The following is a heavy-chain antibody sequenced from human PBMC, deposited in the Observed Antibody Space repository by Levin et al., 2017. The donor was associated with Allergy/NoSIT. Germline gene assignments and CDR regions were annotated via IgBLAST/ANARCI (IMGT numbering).Heavy chain of an antibody. CDR3: ARWRRDFWSGYYVAGGGRYFDL. Sequence: GASVKVSCKASGYTFTSYDINWVRQATGQGLEWMGWMNPNSGNTGYAQKFQGRVTMTRNTSISTAYMELSSLRSEDTAVYYCARWRRDFWSGYYVAGGGRYFDLWGRGTLVTVSS. V-gene: IGHV1-8*01. CDR1: GYTFTSYD. CDR2: MNPNSGNT. D-gene: IGHD3-3*01. J-gene: IGHJ2*01.